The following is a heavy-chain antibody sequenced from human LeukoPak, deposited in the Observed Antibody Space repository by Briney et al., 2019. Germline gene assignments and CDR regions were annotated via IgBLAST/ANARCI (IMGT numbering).Heavy chain of an antibody. V-gene: IGHV3-13*01. Sequence: GGSLRLSCAASGFTFSSYDMHWVRQATGKGLEWVSAIGTAGDTYYPGSVKGRFTISRENAKNSLYLQMNSLRAGDTAVYYCAANPGWYSGNSLDWYFNLWGRGTLVTVSS. CDR3: AANPGWYSGNSLDWYFNL. J-gene: IGHJ2*01. D-gene: IGHD4-23*01. CDR1: GFTFSSYD. CDR2: IGTAGDT.